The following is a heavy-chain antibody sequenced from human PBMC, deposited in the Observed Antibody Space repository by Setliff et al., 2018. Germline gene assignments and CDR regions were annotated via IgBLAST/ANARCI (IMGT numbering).Heavy chain of an antibody. CDR1: GYTFTNYA. J-gene: IGHJ4*02. D-gene: IGHD3-22*01. CDR3: ARERSYYYDSSGFYYEGRHFDY. CDR2: INAGNGDT. Sequence: GASVKVSCKASGYTFTNYAIHWVRQAPGQRLEWMGWINAGNGDTKYSQDFQGRVTITRDTSASTAYMDLSSLRSDDMAVYYCARERSYYYDSSGFYYEGRHFDYWGQGTLVTVSS. V-gene: IGHV1-3*03.